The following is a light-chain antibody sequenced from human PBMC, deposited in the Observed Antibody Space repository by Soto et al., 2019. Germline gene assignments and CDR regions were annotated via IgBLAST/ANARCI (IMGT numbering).Light chain of an antibody. CDR3: ATWDNILNGML. CDR2: GNN. Sequence: QAVVTQPPSASGTPGQRVTISCSGSTSNIGSRNVNWYQQLPGTAPKLLIYGNNQRPQGVPDRISGSKSGTSASLAISGLHSEDEADYYCATWDNILNGMLFGGGTKLTVL. V-gene: IGLV1-44*01. CDR1: TSNIGSRN. J-gene: IGLJ3*02.